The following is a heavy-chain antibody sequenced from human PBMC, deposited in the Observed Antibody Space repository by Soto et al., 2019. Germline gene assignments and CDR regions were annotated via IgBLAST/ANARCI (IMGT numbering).Heavy chain of an antibody. Sequence: GESLKISCKGSGYSFTSYWIGWVRQMPGKGLEWMGIIYPGDSDTRYSPSFQGQVTISADKSISTAYLQWSSLKASDTAMYYCARAYYYDSSGSYYYYGMDVWGQGTTVTVSS. CDR1: GYSFTSYW. J-gene: IGHJ6*02. V-gene: IGHV5-51*01. D-gene: IGHD3-22*01. CDR2: IYPGDSDT. CDR3: ARAYYYDSSGSYYYYGMDV.